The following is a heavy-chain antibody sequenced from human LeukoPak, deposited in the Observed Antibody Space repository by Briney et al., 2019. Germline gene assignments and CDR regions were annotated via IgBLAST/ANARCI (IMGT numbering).Heavy chain of an antibody. CDR3: ARDCRGAAQPQGAPCYWYFDL. CDR1: GFTFSSYW. CDR2: INSDGSST. J-gene: IGHJ2*01. V-gene: IGHV3-74*01. Sequence: GGSLRLSCAASGFTFSSYWMHWVRQAPGKGLVWVARINSDGSSTSYADSVKGRFTISRDNSKNTLYLQMNSLRAEDTAVYYCARDCRGAAQPQGAPCYWYFDLWGRGTLVTVSS. D-gene: IGHD3-10*01.